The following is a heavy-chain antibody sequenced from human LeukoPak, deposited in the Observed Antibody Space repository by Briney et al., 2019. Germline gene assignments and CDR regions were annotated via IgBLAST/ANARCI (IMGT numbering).Heavy chain of an antibody. CDR3: ARESVVYYDILTGYSPLDC. CDR1: GFTFSSYG. CDR2: IWYDGSNK. J-gene: IGHJ4*02. Sequence: GGSLRLSCAASGFTFSSYGMHWVRQAPGKGLEWVAVIWYDGSNKYYADSVKGRFTISRDNSKNTLYLQMNSLRAEDTAVYYCARESVVYYDILTGYSPLDCWGQGTLVTVSS. V-gene: IGHV3-33*01. D-gene: IGHD3-9*01.